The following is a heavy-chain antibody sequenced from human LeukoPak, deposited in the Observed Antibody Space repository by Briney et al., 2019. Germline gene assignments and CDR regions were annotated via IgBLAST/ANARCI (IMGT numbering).Heavy chain of an antibody. D-gene: IGHD6-19*01. V-gene: IGHV3-30*04. CDR2: ISSDGRNK. Sequence: PGGSLRLSCAASGFTFSIYALHWVRQAPGKGLQWVAVISSDGRNKDYADSVKGRFTISRDNSKNTLYLQMNSLRAEDTAVYYCAKDLRGSGWYEVGYWGQGTLVTVSS. J-gene: IGHJ4*02. CDR3: AKDLRGSGWYEVGY. CDR1: GFTFSIYA.